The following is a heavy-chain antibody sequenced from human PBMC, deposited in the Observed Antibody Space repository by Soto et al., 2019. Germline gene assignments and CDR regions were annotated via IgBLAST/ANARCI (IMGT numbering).Heavy chain of an antibody. CDR2: IYYSGST. CDR1: GYTFTSYY. J-gene: IGHJ4*02. Sequence: SCKASGYTFTSYYMHWVRQAPGQGLEWIGNIYYSGSTNYNPSLNSRVTISVDTSKNQFSLKLSSVTAADTAVYYCARFNHFDYWGQGTLVTVSS. CDR3: ARFNHFDY. V-gene: IGHV4-59*01.